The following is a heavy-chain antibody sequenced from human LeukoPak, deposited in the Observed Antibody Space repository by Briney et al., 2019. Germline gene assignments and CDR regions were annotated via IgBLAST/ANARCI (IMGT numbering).Heavy chain of an antibody. D-gene: IGHD5-24*01. V-gene: IGHV4-59*01. CDR3: ARENGYKYDY. J-gene: IGHJ4*02. Sequence: SETLSLTCAVYGGTFSGYYWSWIRQPPGKGLEWIGSIYHSGSTNYNPSLKSRVTISVDTSKNQFSLKLRSVTAADTAVYYCARENGYKYDYWGQGTLVTVSS. CDR1: GGTFSGYY. CDR2: IYHSGST.